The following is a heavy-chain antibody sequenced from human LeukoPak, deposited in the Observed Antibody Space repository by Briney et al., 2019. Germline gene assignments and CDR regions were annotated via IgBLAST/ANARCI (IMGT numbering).Heavy chain of an antibody. J-gene: IGHJ3*02. Sequence: ASVKVSCTASGGTLSSYAISWVRQAPGQGLEWMGGIIPIFGTANYAQKFQGRVTITTDESTSTAYMELSSLRSEDTAVYYCARGSPVEMATADAFDIWGPGTMVTVSS. CDR1: GGTLSSYA. CDR2: IIPIFGTA. V-gene: IGHV1-69*05. D-gene: IGHD5-24*01. CDR3: ARGSPVEMATADAFDI.